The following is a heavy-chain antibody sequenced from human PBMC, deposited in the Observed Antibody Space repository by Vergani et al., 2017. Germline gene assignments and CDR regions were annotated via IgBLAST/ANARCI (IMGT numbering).Heavy chain of an antibody. CDR3: ARFPPSLSGSYYGGWYYYMDV. CDR1: GGYFSGYY. CDR2: INHSGST. V-gene: IGHV4-34*01. Sequence: QVQLQQWGAGLLKPSETLSLTCAVYGGYFSGYYWRWIHQPPGKGLEWIGEINHSGSTNYNPSLKSRVTISVDTSKNQFSLKLSSVTAAETAVYYCARFPPSLSGSYYGGWYYYMDVWGK. J-gene: IGHJ6*03. D-gene: IGHD1-26*01.